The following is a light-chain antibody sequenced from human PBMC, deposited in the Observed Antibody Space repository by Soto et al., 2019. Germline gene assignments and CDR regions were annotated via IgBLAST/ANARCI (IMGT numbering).Light chain of an antibody. CDR2: DAS. V-gene: IGKV3D-11*01. CDR1: QGVSSY. Sequence: EIVLTQSPATLSLSPGERATLSCRASQGVSSYLAWYQQKPGQAPRLLIYDASNRATGIPARFSGSGPGTDFTLTSSSLEPEDFAVYYCQQRSNWLTFGPGTKVDIK. CDR3: QQRSNWLT. J-gene: IGKJ3*01.